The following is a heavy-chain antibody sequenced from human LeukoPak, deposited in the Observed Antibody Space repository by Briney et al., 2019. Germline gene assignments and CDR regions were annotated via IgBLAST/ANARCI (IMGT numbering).Heavy chain of an antibody. CDR2: ISGSGGST. V-gene: IGHV3-23*01. CDR1: GFTFSSYG. CDR3: AKGPIAAAGKYYYYYGMDV. Sequence: PGGSLRLSCAASGFTFSSYGMHWVRQAPGKGLEWVSAISGSGGSTYYADSVKGRFTISRDNSKNTLYLQMNSLRAEDTAVYYCAKGPIAAAGKYYYYYGMDVWGQGTTVTVSS. J-gene: IGHJ6*02. D-gene: IGHD6-13*01.